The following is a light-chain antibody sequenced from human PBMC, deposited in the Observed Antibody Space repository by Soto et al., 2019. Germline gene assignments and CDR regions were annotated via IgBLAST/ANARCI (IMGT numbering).Light chain of an antibody. Sequence: QSVLTXPPSXXXXXGQSVAISCTGTXXDVGGYNYVSWYQQHPGKAPKLMIYEVNKRPSGVPDRFSGSKSGNTASLTVSGLQAEDEADYYCSSYAGSSNVFGTGTKLTVL. CDR1: XXDVGGYNY. CDR3: SSYAGSSNV. J-gene: IGLJ1*01. CDR2: EVN. V-gene: IGLV2-8*01.